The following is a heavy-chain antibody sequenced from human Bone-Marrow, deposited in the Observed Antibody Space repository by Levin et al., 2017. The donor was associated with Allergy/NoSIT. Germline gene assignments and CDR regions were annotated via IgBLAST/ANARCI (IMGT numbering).Heavy chain of an antibody. Sequence: SETLSLTCTVSGGSISSYYWSWIRQPPGKGLEWIGYIYYSGGASYNPSLKSRVTISVDMSKKQFSLKLSSVTAEDTALYYCARVDVGNVGVRFDYWGQGTLVTVSS. J-gene: IGHJ4*02. CDR3: ARVDVGNVGVRFDY. CDR1: GGSISSYY. CDR2: IYYSGGA. V-gene: IGHV4-59*01. D-gene: IGHD3-10*01.